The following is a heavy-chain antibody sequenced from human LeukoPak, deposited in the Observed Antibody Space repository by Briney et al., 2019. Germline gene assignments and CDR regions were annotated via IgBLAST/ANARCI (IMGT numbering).Heavy chain of an antibody. CDR1: GFTVSSNY. CDR3: ARLLHYERSVYRPVDC. V-gene: IGHV3-7*01. D-gene: IGHD5/OR15-5a*01. CDR2: VKEDGSEE. Sequence: PGGSLRLSCAASGFTVSSNYMSWVRQAPGKGLEWVANVKEDGSEENYVDSVKGRFTISRDNAVKSLYLQMNSLRAEDTAVYFCARLLHYERSVYRPVDCWGQGTLVAVSS. J-gene: IGHJ4*02.